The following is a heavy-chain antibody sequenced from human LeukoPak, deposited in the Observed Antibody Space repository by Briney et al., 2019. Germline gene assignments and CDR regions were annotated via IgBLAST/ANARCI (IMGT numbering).Heavy chain of an antibody. CDR2: IYHSGST. J-gene: IGHJ4*02. Sequence: PSETLSLTCAVSGGSISSSYWWSWVRQPPGKGLEWIGEIYHSGSTNYNPSLKSRVTISVDKSKNQFSLKLSSVTAADTAVYYCARVEITMVRGNIQDEAYYFDYWGQGTLVTVSS. CDR3: ARVEITMVRGNIQDEAYYFDY. D-gene: IGHD3-10*01. CDR1: GGSISSSYW. V-gene: IGHV4-4*02.